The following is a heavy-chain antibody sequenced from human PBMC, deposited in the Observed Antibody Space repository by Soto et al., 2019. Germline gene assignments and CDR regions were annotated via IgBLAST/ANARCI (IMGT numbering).Heavy chain of an antibody. Sequence: ASVKVSCKASGGTFRAYAISWVRQAPGQGLEWMGGIIPLFGTTNYAQRFQGRVTITADDSTRTASMELSSLRSEDTAVYYCATNNRASYHFDYWGQGTPVTVSS. J-gene: IGHJ4*02. D-gene: IGHD3-16*02. CDR1: GGTFRAYA. CDR3: ATNNRASYHFDY. V-gene: IGHV1-69*13. CDR2: IIPLFGTT.